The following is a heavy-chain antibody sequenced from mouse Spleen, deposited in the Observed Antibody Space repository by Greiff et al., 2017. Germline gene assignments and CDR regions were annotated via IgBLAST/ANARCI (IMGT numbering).Heavy chain of an antibody. CDR2: IHPNSGST. D-gene: IGHD1-1*01. CDR1: GYTFTSYW. CDR3: ARWGYDGSLDYFDY. Sequence: QVQLQQPGAELVKPGASVKLSCKASGYTFTSYWMHWVKQRPGQGLEWIGMIHPNSGSTNYNEKFKSKATLTVDKSSSTAYMQLSSLTSEDSAVYYCARWGYDGSLDYFDYWGQGTTLTVSS. V-gene: IGHV1-64*01. J-gene: IGHJ2*01.